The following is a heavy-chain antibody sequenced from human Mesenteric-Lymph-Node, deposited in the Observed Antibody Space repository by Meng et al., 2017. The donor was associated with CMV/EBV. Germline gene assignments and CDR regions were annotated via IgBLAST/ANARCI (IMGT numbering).Heavy chain of an antibody. V-gene: IGHV3-23*03. CDR1: GFTFSSYA. CDR3: ARALPDV. Sequence: GESLKISCVASGFTFSSYAMSWVRQTPEKGLEWVSVIYSGGSTTYYADSVKGRFTISRDNAKNSLYLQMNSLRAEDTAVYYCARALPDVWGQGTTVTVSS. J-gene: IGHJ6*02. CDR2: IYSGGSTT.